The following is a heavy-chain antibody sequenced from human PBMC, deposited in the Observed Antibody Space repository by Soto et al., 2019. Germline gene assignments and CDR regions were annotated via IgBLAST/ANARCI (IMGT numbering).Heavy chain of an antibody. CDR1: GYTFTGYY. CDR2: INPNSGGT. Sequence: QVQLVQSGAEVKKPGASVKVSCKASGYTFTGYYMHWVRQAPGQGLEWMGWINPNSGGTNYAQKFQGWVTMTRETSISTAYMGRSRLSSDDTAVYYCARDRRRYGDYDLEYGMDVWGQGTTVTVSS. CDR3: ARDRRRYGDYDLEYGMDV. D-gene: IGHD4-17*01. V-gene: IGHV1-2*04. J-gene: IGHJ6*02.